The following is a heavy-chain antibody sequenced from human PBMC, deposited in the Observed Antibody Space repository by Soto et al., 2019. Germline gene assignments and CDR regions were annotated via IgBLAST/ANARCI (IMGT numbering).Heavy chain of an antibody. V-gene: IGHV4-34*01. Sequence: SETLSLTCAVYGGSFSGYYWSWIRQPPGKGLEWIGETNHSGSTNYNPSLKSRVTISVDTSKNQFSLKLSSVTAADTAVYYCASFSPPRGYYMDVWGKGTTVTVSS. D-gene: IGHD3-3*01. CDR1: GGSFSGYY. CDR2: TNHSGST. J-gene: IGHJ6*03. CDR3: ASFSPPRGYYMDV.